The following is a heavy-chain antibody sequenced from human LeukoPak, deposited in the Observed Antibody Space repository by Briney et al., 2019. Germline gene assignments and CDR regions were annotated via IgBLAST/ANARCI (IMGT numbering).Heavy chain of an antibody. V-gene: IGHV1-2*02. D-gene: IGHD3-22*01. CDR3: ARVLGASYDSSHDAFDI. Sequence: GASVKVSCKASGYTFTGYYMHWVRQAPGQGLEWMGWINPNSGGTNYAQKFQGRVTMTRDTSISTAYMELSRLRSDDTAVYYCARVLGASYDSSHDAFDIWGQGTMVTVSS. CDR2: INPNSGGT. J-gene: IGHJ3*02. CDR1: GYTFTGYY.